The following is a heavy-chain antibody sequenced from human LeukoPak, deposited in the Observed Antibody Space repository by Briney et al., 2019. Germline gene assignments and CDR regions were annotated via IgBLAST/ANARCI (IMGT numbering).Heavy chain of an antibody. CDR1: GGSISASINS. Sequence: PSETLSLTCTVSGGSISASINSWGWIRQPPGKGLEWIGNIYYGGSTYYNPSLKSRVIISVDTSKNQFSLKLGSVTAADTAVYYCARHPNIMITFGGVIAWGQGTMVTVSS. J-gene: IGHJ3*01. CDR3: ARHPNIMITFGGVIA. D-gene: IGHD3-16*02. CDR2: IYYGGST. V-gene: IGHV4-39*01.